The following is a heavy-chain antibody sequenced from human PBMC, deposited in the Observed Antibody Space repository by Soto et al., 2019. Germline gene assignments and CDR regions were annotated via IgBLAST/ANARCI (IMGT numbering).Heavy chain of an antibody. CDR3: ARARKEYDSIDDAFDI. D-gene: IGHD3-22*01. Sequence: ERILRLSCAASGCNSNDYNMNCVRQAPGKGLEWVSYISSSSSTIYYADSVKGRFTISRDNAKNSLYLQMNSLRAEDTAVYYCARARKEYDSIDDAFDIWGQGTMVPVSS. V-gene: IGHV3-48*01. CDR2: ISSSSSTI. CDR1: GCNSNDYN. J-gene: IGHJ3*02.